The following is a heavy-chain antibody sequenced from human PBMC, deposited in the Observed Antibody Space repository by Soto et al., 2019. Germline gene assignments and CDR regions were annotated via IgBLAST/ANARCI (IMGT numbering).Heavy chain of an antibody. CDR1: GYTFTSYD. CDR2: MNPNSGNT. V-gene: IGHV1-8*01. D-gene: IGHD6-19*01. J-gene: IGHJ4*02. CDR3: ARDYSGWYVFDY. Sequence: ASVKVSCKASGYTFTSYDINWVRQATGQGLEWMGWMNPNSGNTGYAQKFQGRVTITADKSTSTAYMELSSLRSEDTAVYYCARDYSGWYVFDYWGQGTLVTVSS.